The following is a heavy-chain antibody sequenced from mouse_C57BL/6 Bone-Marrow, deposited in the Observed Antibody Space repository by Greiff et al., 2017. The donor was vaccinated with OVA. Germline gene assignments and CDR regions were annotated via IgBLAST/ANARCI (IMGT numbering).Heavy chain of an antibody. J-gene: IGHJ3*01. Sequence: QVQLQQPGAELVKPGASVKLSCKASGYTFTSYWMHWVKQRPGQGLEWIGMIHPNSGSTNYNEKFKSKATLTVDKSSSTAYMQLSSLTSEDSAVYYCARSRRRKWGGAWIAYWGQGTLVTVSA. V-gene: IGHV1-64*01. CDR3: ARSRRRKWGGAWIAY. CDR1: GYTFTSYW. D-gene: IGHD1-1*02. CDR2: IHPNSGST.